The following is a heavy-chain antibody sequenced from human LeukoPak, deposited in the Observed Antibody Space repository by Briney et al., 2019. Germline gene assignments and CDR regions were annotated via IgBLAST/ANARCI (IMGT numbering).Heavy chain of an antibody. D-gene: IGHD3-9*01. Sequence: GGSLRLSCAASGFTFSSYSMNWVRQAPGKGLEWVSCISSTSSDIYYADSVKGRFTISRDNAKNLLYLQMNSLRAEDTAVYYCARGSGYDILTGYYYYFDYWGQGTLVTVSS. J-gene: IGHJ4*02. CDR3: ARGSGYDILTGYYYYFDY. V-gene: IGHV3-21*06. CDR2: ISSTSSDI. CDR1: GFTFSSYS.